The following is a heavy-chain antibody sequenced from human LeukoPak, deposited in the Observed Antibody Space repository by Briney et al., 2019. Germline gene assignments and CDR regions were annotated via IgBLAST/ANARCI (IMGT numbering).Heavy chain of an antibody. D-gene: IGHD6-19*01. CDR1: GGSISSSSYY. Sequence: PSETLSLTCTVSGGSISSSSYYWGWIRQPPGKGLEWIGSIYYSGSTYYNPSLKSRVTISVDTSKNQFSLKLSSVTAADTAVYYCARADSYHSSGWYASRHAFDIWGQGTMVTVSS. CDR2: IYYSGST. V-gene: IGHV4-39*07. J-gene: IGHJ3*02. CDR3: ARADSYHSSGWYASRHAFDI.